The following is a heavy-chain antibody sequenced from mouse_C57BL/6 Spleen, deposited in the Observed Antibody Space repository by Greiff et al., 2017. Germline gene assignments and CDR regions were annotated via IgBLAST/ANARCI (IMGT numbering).Heavy chain of an antibody. D-gene: IGHD2-4*01. Sequence: QVQLKQPGAELVKPGASVKMSCKASGYTFTSYWITWVKQRPGQGLEWIGDIYPGSGSTNYNEKFKSKATLTVDTSSSTAYMQLSSLTSEDSAVYYCARLTIYYDYDGGDYWGQGTTLTVSS. CDR1: GYTFTSYW. CDR2: IYPGSGST. V-gene: IGHV1-55*01. CDR3: ARLTIYYDYDGGDY. J-gene: IGHJ2*01.